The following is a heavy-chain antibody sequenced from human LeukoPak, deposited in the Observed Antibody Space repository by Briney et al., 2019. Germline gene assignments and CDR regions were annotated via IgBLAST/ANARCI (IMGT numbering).Heavy chain of an antibody. V-gene: IGHV3-23*01. CDR3: AKLPAGSGSYALDY. D-gene: IGHD3-10*01. CDR2: IRDNGGST. CDR1: GFTFSNYA. Sequence: QAGGSLRLSCAASGFTFSNYAMSWVRQAPGKGLEWVSAIRDNGGSTYYADSVKGRFTISRDNSKNTLYLQMNSLRVEDTAVYYCAKLPAGSGSYALDYWGQGTLVTVSS. J-gene: IGHJ4*02.